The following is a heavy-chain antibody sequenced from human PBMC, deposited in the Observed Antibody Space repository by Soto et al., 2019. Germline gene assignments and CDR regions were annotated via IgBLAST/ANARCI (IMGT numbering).Heavy chain of an antibody. Sequence: QVQLVQSGAEVKKPGASVKVSCKASGYTFTSYGISWVRQAPGQGLEWMGWISAYNGNTNNAQKLQGRVTMTTDTSTSTAYMELRSMRSDDTAVYYCARSLYYYDSSGYSSFDYWGQGTLVTVSS. CDR1: GYTFTSYG. V-gene: IGHV1-18*04. J-gene: IGHJ4*02. D-gene: IGHD3-22*01. CDR2: ISAYNGNT. CDR3: ARSLYYYDSSGYSSFDY.